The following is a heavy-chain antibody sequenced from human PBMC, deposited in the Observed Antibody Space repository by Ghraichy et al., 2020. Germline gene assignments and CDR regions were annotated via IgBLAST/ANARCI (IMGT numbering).Heavy chain of an antibody. CDR2: IYYSGPT. CDR1: GGTISSSY. CDR3: ARAGGQLEYYYYYGMDV. D-gene: IGHD2-2*01. V-gene: IGHV4-59*01. Sequence: SETLSLTCTIPGGTISSSYWSWIRQPPGKGFTRNGHIYYSGPTNYNPSLKSRATISADTSKNQFSLKLSSVTAADTAVYYCARAGGQLEYYYYYGMDVWGQGTTVTVSS. J-gene: IGHJ6*02.